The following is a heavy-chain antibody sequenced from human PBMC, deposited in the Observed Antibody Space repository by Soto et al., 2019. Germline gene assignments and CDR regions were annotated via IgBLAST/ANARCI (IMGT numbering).Heavy chain of an antibody. CDR2: IYPGDSDT. D-gene: IGHD2-8*02. J-gene: IGHJ4*02. V-gene: IGHV5-51*07. CDR1: GYRFANYW. Sequence: PGESLKITCKPSGYRFANYWIGWVYQKPGEGLAWMGVIYPGDSDTTYRPSFEGQVIISVDKSRGTAFLELSSLNASDTAMYYCARPRVPTSTVVYDFWGQGT. CDR3: ARPRVPTSTVVYDF.